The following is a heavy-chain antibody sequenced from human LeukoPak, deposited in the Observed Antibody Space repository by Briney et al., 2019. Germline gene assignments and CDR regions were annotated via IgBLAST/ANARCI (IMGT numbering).Heavy chain of an antibody. CDR3: ARVPGPYTTSRFDY. CDR2: IDPNSGGT. J-gene: IGHJ4*02. Sequence: VASVKVSCKTSGYTFTDYYLHWVRQAPGQGLEWMGRIDPNSGGTNYAQKFQVRVTVTRDTSISTVYMELSGLRSDDTAVYYCARVPGPYTTSRFDYWGQGTLVTVFS. V-gene: IGHV1-2*02. D-gene: IGHD6-13*01. CDR1: GYTFTDYY.